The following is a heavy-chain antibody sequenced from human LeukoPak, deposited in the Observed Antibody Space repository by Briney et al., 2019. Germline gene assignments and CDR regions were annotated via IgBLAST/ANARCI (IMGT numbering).Heavy chain of an antibody. J-gene: IGHJ6*03. V-gene: IGHV1-69*05. Sequence: ASVKVSCKASGGTFSSYAIGWVRQAPGQGLEWMGGIIPIFGTANYAQKFQGRVTITTDESTSTAYMELSSLRSEDTAVYYCARSHSSSWTGGYYYYMDVWGKGTTVTVSS. D-gene: IGHD6-13*01. CDR1: GGTFSSYA. CDR2: IIPIFGTA. CDR3: ARSHSSSWTGGYYYYMDV.